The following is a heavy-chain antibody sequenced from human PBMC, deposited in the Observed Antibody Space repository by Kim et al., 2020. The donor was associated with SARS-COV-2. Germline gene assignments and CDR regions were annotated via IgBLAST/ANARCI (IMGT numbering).Heavy chain of an antibody. CDR2: IWYDGSNK. J-gene: IGHJ6*02. CDR3: ARDPVPWFYYYYGMDV. V-gene: IGHV3-33*01. CDR1: GFTFSSYG. Sequence: GGSLRLSCAASGFTFSSYGMHWVRQAPGKGLEWVAVIWYDGSNKYYADSVKGRFTISRDNSKNTLYLQMNSRRAEDTAVYYCARDPVPWFYYYYGMDVWGQGSTVTVSS. D-gene: IGHD3-10*01.